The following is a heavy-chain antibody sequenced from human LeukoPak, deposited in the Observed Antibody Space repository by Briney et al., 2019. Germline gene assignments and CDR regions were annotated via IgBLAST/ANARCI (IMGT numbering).Heavy chain of an antibody. CDR2: FDPDDGET. V-gene: IGHV1-24*01. CDR1: GYTLTELS. CDR3: ATGAGSYQLLVGAGAFFDY. J-gene: IGHJ4*02. Sequence: ASVKVSCKVSGYTLTELSMHWVRQAPGKGLEWMGSFDPDDGETIYAQKFQGRVTMTEDTSTDTAYMELSSLRSEDTAVYYCATGAGSYQLLVGAGAFFDYWGQGTLVTVSS. D-gene: IGHD2-2*01.